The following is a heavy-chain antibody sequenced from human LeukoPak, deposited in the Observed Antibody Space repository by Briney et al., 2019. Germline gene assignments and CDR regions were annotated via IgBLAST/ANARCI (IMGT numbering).Heavy chain of an antibody. J-gene: IGHJ4*02. CDR3: ARQGATVTTLGF. CDR2: IYPGDSDT. CDR1: GYSFTNYW. D-gene: IGHD4-17*01. Sequence: GEPLKISCQASGYSFTNYWIGWVRQMPGKGLEWLGIIYPGDSDTTYSPSFQGQVTISADKSISTAYLQCSSLKASDTAMYYCARQGATVTTLGFWGQGTLVTVSS. V-gene: IGHV5-51*01.